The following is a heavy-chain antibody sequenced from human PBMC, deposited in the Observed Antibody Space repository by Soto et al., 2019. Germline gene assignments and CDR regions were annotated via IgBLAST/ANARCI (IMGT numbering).Heavy chain of an antibody. D-gene: IGHD2-2*01. J-gene: IGHJ3*02. CDR2: VNTDGGTS. CDR1: GFTFSGHW. V-gene: IGHV3-74*03. Sequence: EVQLVESGGDLVRPGGSLRLSCAASGFTFSGHWMHWVRQVPGKGLEWVSRVNTDGGTSAYADSVKGRFTISRENAKNKLYLQMRGLRAEDAGVYYCAREAGYCSRTSCYRRAFDTWGQGTTVSVSS. CDR3: AREAGYCSRTSCYRRAFDT.